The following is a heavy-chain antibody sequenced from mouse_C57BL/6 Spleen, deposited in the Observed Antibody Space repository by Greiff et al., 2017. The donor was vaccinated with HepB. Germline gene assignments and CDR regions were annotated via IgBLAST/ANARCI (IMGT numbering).Heavy chain of an antibody. CDR1: GYTFTDYY. CDR3: ARRTPYGDYFDY. CDR2: INPNNGGT. D-gene: IGHD1-1*01. V-gene: IGHV1-26*01. J-gene: IGHJ2*01. Sequence: VQLQQSGPELVKPGASVKISCKASGYTFTDYYVNWVKQSHGKSLEWIGDINPNNGGTSYNQKFKGKATLTVDKSSSTAYMELRSLTSEDSAVYYCARRTPYGDYFDYWGQGTTLTVSS.